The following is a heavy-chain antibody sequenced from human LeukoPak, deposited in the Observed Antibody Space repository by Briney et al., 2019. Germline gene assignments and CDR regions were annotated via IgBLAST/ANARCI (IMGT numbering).Heavy chain of an antibody. D-gene: IGHD3-22*01. J-gene: IGHJ6*02. CDR3: ARAPGYYYDSSGYYGMDV. CDR1: GFTFSSYS. Sequence: GGSLRLSCAASGFTFSSYSMNWVRQAPGKGLEWVSYISSSSSTIYYADSVKGRFTISRDNAKNSLYLQMNSLRAEDTAVYYCARAPGYYYDSSGYYGMDVWGQGTTVTVSS. V-gene: IGHV3-48*01. CDR2: ISSSSSTI.